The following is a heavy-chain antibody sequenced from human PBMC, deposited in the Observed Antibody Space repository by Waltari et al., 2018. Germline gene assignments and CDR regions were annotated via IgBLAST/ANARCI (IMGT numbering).Heavy chain of an antibody. J-gene: IGHJ4*02. D-gene: IGHD3-3*01. V-gene: IGHV4-59*01. CDR1: GGSISSYY. Sequence: QVQLQESGPGLVKPSETLSLTCTVSGGSISSYYWSWIRQPPGKGLEWIGYIYYSGSTNYNPSLKSRVTISVDTSKNQFSLKLSSVTAADTAVYYCARASLYDFWSGYQPWGQGTLVTVSS. CDR3: ARASLYDFWSGYQP. CDR2: IYYSGST.